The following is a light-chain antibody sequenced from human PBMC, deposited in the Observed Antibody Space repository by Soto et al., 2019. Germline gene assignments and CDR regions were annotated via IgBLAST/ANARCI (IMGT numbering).Light chain of an antibody. CDR1: QSISTW. J-gene: IGKJ2*01. CDR3: QQYNYYPYT. V-gene: IGKV1-5*01. CDR2: SAS. Sequence: DIQMTQSPSTLSASVGDRVTITCRASQSISTWLAWYHQKPGKAPKLLISSASSLESGVPSRFSGSGSGTEFSLAIISLQPDDFATYYCQQYNYYPYTFGEGTKLEIK.